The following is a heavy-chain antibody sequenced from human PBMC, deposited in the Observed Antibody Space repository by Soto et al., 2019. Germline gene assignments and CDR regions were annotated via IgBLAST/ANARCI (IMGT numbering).Heavy chain of an antibody. Sequence: PSETLSLTCTVSGGSISSSSYYWGWIRQPPGKGLEWIGSIYYSGSTYYNPSLKSRATISVDTSKNQFSLKLSSVTAADTAVYYCSMVYATHYYYYYMDVWGKGTTVTVSS. V-gene: IGHV4-39*01. D-gene: IGHD2-8*01. CDR1: GGSISSSSYY. CDR2: IYYSGST. J-gene: IGHJ6*03. CDR3: SMVYATHYYYYYMDV.